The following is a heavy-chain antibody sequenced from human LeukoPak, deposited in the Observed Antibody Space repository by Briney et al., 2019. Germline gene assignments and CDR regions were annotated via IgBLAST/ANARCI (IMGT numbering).Heavy chain of an antibody. CDR2: IRYDGSYK. V-gene: IGHV3-30*02. D-gene: IGHD6-6*01. J-gene: IGHJ3*02. CDR1: GFPFRSYA. Sequence: GGSLRLSCAASGFPFRSYAMHWVRQAPGKGLEWVAFIRYDGSYKYYGDSVKGRFTISRDNSKNTLYLQMNSLRAEDTAVYYCASLFLCYGCSSSSDSFNIWGQGTMVTVSS. CDR3: ASLFLCYGCSSSSDSFNI.